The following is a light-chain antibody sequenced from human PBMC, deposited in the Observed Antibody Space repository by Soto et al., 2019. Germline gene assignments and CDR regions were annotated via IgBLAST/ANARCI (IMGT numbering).Light chain of an antibody. CDR3: AAWDDSLNAWV. V-gene: IGLV1-44*01. CDR2: SIN. J-gene: IGLJ3*02. CDR1: SSNIGRNT. Sequence: QLVLTQPPSASGTPGQRVTISCSGSSSNIGRNTVNWYQQLPGTAPKLLIYSINQRPSGVPDRFSGSRSGTSASLAISGLQSEDEADYYCAAWDDSLNAWVFGGGTKVTVL.